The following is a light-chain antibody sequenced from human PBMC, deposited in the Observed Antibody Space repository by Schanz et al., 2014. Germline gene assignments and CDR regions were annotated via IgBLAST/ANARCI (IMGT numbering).Light chain of an antibody. J-gene: IGLJ3*02. V-gene: IGLV1-51*01. CDR3: QSYDSSLSGWV. CDR2: DNN. Sequence: QSVLTQPPSVSAAPGQRVTISCSGTSSNIGNNYVSWYQHFPGTAPRLLMYDNNKRPSGTPDRFSGSKSGTSATLGITGLQAEDEADYYCQSYDSSLSGWVLGGGTKLTVL. CDR1: SSNIGNNY.